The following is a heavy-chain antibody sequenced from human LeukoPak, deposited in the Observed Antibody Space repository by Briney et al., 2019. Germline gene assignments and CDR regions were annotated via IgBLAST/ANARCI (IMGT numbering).Heavy chain of an antibody. J-gene: IGHJ4*02. CDR1: GGSISSYY. CDR2: IYGSGST. V-gene: IGHV4-59*01. CDR3: ARGDDYKSTLFDY. D-gene: IGHD5-12*01. Sequence: KTSETLSLTCTVSGGSISSYYWSWIRQPPGKGLEWIGHIYGSGSTNYNPSLKSRVTLSVDTSKNQFSLKLSSVTAADTAVYYCARGDDYKSTLFDYWGQGTLVTVSS.